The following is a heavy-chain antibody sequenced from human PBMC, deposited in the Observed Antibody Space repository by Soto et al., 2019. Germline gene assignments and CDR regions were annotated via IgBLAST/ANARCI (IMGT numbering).Heavy chain of an antibody. V-gene: IGHV3-21*01. CDR2: ISSRSSYI. J-gene: IGHJ6*02. D-gene: IGHD3-3*01. CDR1: GFTFSSYT. CDR3: AREGTAFGVVIAGLDV. Sequence: GGSLRLSCAASGFTFSSYTMNWVRQAPGKGLEWVSSISSRSSYIYYADSMKGRFTISRDNANNSLHLQMNSLRAEDTAVYYCAREGTAFGVVIAGLDVRGQGTTVTVSS.